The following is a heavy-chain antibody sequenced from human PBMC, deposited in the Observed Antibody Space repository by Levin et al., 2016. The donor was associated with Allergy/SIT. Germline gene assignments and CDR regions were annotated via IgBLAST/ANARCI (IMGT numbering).Heavy chain of an antibody. CDR1: GFTFSDFY. D-gene: IGHD2-8*02. CDR2: ISTSGSDI. V-gene: IGHV3-11*01. Sequence: GGSLRLSCAASGFTFSDFYMSWIRQAPGKGLEWVAYISTSGSDIYFADSVKGRFTISRDNAKNSLYLQMNSLRAEDTAVYYCARDYVNPVTGTSRGFDYWGQGTLVTVSS. J-gene: IGHJ4*02. CDR3: ARDYVNPVTGTSRGFDY.